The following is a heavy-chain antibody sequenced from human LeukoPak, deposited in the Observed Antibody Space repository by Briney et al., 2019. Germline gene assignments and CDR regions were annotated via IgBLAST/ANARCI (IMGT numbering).Heavy chain of an antibody. CDR2: INSDVSST. J-gene: IGHJ5*02. CDR1: GFTFSSYW. Sequence: GGSLRPSCAASGFTFSSYWMHWVRQAPGKGLVWVSRINSDVSSTTYADSVRGRFTISRDNAKNTLYLQMNSLRAADTAVYYCARGVGGDSRFDPWGQGTLVTVSS. V-gene: IGHV3-74*01. D-gene: IGHD1-26*01. CDR3: ARGVGGDSRFDP.